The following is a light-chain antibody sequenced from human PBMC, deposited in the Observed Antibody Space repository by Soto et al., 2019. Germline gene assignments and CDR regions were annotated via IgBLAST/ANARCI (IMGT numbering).Light chain of an antibody. J-gene: IGLJ3*02. CDR1: SSDVGNYNY. Sequence: QSALTQPRSVSGSPGQSDTISCTGTSSDVGNYNYVSWYQQHPGKAPKLILFDVSERPSGVPDRFSGSKSGNTASLTISGLQAEDEADYCCCSYAGSYSWVFGGGTKLTVL. CDR3: CSYAGSYSWV. CDR2: DVS. V-gene: IGLV2-11*01.